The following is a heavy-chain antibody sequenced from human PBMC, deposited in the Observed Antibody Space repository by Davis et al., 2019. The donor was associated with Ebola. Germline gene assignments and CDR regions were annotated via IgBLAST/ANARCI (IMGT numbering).Heavy chain of an antibody. CDR1: GCSISSYY. J-gene: IGHJ4*02. D-gene: IGHD3-10*01. CDR2: TYYRSKWYN. Sequence: MPSETLSLTCTASGCSISSYYLNWIRQSPSKSFERQCRTYYRSKWYNDYAVSVKSRITINPDTSKNQFSLQLNSVTPEDTAVYYCAKVEGSGIPGGQGNLVTVSS. V-gene: IGHV6-1*01. CDR3: AKVEGSGIP.